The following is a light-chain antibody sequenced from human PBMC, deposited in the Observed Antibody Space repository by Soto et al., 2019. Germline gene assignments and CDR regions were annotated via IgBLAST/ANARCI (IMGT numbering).Light chain of an antibody. J-gene: IGKJ5*01. V-gene: IGKV3-20*01. CDR2: GAS. CDR1: QSVSSSY. Sequence: EIVLTQSTGTLSLSPGERATLSCRASQSVSSSYLAWYQQKPGQAPSLLIYGASSRATGIPDRFSGSGSGTDFTLTISRLETEDFAVYYCQQYGSSPITFGQGPRLEIK. CDR3: QQYGSSPIT.